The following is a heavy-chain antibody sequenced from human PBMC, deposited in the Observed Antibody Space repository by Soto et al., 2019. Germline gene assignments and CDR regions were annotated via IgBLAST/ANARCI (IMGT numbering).Heavy chain of an antibody. J-gene: IGHJ6*02. CDR3: ARTIAARPGYYYYGMDV. V-gene: IGHV1-69*06. Sequence: SVKVSCKASGGTFSSYAISWVRQAPGQGLEWMGGIIPIFGTAHYAQKFQGRVTITADKSTSTAYMELSSLRSEDTAVYYCARTIAARPGYYYYGMDVWGQGTTVTVSS. D-gene: IGHD6-6*01. CDR1: GGTFSSYA. CDR2: IIPIFGTA.